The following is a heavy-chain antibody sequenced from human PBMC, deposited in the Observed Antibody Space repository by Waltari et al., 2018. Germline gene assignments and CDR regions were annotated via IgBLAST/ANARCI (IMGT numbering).Heavy chain of an antibody. CDR2: SNPNDGNT. Sequence: QVQLVQSGTEVKKPGASVKLSCKASGYSFTSNWIHWVRQAPGEGLEWMGISNPNDGNTAYAQKFQGRVTLTRDTSTTTVHMELSNLRSEDTAVYYCARDHSSSSGWWFDPWGQGTLLTVSS. V-gene: IGHV1-46*01. CDR1: GYSFTSNW. D-gene: IGHD6-6*01. J-gene: IGHJ5*02. CDR3: ARDHSSSSGWWFDP.